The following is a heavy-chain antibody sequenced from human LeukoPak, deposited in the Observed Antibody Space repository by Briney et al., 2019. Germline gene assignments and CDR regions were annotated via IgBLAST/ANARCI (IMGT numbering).Heavy chain of an antibody. J-gene: IGHJ6*02. CDR3: ARDYYGMDV. CDR2: ISSSSNYI. V-gene: IGHV3-21*01. CDR1: GFTFSSCN. Sequence: GGSLRLSCAASGFTFSSCNMNWVRQAPGKGLEWVSSISSSSNYIYYADSVKGRFTISRDSSENSLYLQMNSLRAEDTALYYCARDYYGMDVWGQGTTVTVSS.